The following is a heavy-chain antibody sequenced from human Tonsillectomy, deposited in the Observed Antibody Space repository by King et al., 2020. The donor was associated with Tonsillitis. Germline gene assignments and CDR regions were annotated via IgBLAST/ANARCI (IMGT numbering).Heavy chain of an antibody. Sequence: VQLVQSGAEVKKPGESLKISCKGSGYSFTSYWIGWVRQMPGKGLEWMGIIYPGDSDTRYSPSFQGQVTISADNSINTAYLQWSSLKASDTAMYYCARHGVSYYASSEDYYYGMDVWGQGTTVTVSS. CDR3: ARHGVSYYASSEDYYYGMDV. CDR2: IYPGDSDT. CDR1: GYSFTSYW. V-gene: IGHV5-51*01. D-gene: IGHD3-22*01. J-gene: IGHJ6*02.